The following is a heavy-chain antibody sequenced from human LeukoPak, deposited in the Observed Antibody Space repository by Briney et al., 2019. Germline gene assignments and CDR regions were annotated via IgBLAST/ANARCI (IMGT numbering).Heavy chain of an antibody. CDR1: GFTFSSYA. CDR3: AKVRKPDQDIVVVPAAINY. J-gene: IGHJ4*02. V-gene: IGHV3-23*01. CDR2: ISGSGGST. D-gene: IGHD2-2*02. Sequence: GGSLRLSCAASGFTFSSYAMSWVRQAPGKGLEWVSAISGSGGSTYYADSVKGRFTISRDNSKNTLYLQMNSLRAEDTAVYYCAKVRKPDQDIVVVPAAINYWGQGTLVTVSS.